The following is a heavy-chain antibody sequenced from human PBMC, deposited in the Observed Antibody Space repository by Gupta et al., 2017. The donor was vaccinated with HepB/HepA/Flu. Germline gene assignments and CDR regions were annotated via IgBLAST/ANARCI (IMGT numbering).Heavy chain of an antibody. V-gene: IGHV3-7*01. Sequence: EVQLVESGGGLVQPGGSLRLSCAGSGFTFRTYYMSWVRQAPGQGLEWVATMNQDGSQKYYVDSVKGRFTISRDNTENSLYLQMNSLRAEDTAMYYCAGLKGGVTTFDYWGQGTLVTVSS. CDR1: GFTFRTYY. J-gene: IGHJ4*02. CDR3: AGLKGGVTTFDY. CDR2: MNQDGSQK. D-gene: IGHD3-16*01.